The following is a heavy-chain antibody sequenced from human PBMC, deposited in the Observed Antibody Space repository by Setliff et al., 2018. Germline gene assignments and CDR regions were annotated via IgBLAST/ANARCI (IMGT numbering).Heavy chain of an antibody. J-gene: IGHJ4*02. Sequence: GGSLRLSCVGSGFPLGDYGMDWVRQTPGKGLVWVSRINSVGSRTYYADSVKGRFTISRDKSKNTLYLQMNSLRAEDTAVYYCARDLVGATADYWGQGTLVTVSS. CDR2: INSVGSRT. D-gene: IGHD1-26*01. V-gene: IGHV3-74*01. CDR3: ARDLVGATADY. CDR1: GFPLGDYG.